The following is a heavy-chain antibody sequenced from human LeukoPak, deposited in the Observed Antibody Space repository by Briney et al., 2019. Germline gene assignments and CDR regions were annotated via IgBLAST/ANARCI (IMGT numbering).Heavy chain of an antibody. J-gene: IGHJ4*01. CDR2: ISGSGGST. V-gene: IGHV3-23*01. CDR3: ARMIAADGQAYFDY. D-gene: IGHD6-13*01. CDR1: GFTFSSYA. Sequence: GGSLRLSCAASGFTFSSYAMSWVRQAPGKGLEWVSAISGSGGSTYYADSVKGRFTISRDNSKNTLYLEMNSLRAEDTAVYYCARMIAADGQAYFDYWGQGTFVTVSS.